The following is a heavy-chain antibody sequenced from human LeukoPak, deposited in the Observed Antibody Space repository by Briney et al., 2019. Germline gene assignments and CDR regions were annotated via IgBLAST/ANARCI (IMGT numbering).Heavy chain of an antibody. J-gene: IGHJ4*02. Sequence: GGSLRLSCAASGFTFSSYAMHWVRQAPGKGLEWVAVISYDGSNKYYADSVKGRFTISRDNSKNTLYLQMNSLRAEDTAVYYCARAVGAYWGQGTLVTVSS. CDR3: ARAVGAY. V-gene: IGHV3-30-3*01. CDR2: ISYDGSNK. CDR1: GFTFSSYA. D-gene: IGHD2-15*01.